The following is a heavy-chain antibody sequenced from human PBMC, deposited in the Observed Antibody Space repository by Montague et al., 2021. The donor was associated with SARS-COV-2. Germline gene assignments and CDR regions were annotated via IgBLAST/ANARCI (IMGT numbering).Heavy chain of an antibody. V-gene: IGHV4-39*01. CDR2: FYNGSS. D-gene: IGHD6-19*01. CDR3: SAEWLAIYYFDF. J-gene: IGHJ4*02. Sequence: FYNGSSFYNPSLKSRVTISVDTSKYQFSLRLSSVTAADTAVYYFSAEWLAIYYFDFWGQGHLGTV.